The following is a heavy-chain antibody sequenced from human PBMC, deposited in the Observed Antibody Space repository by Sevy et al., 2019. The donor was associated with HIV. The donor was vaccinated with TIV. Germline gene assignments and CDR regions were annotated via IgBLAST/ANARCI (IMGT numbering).Heavy chain of an antibody. CDR1: GFTFSDST. CDR3: TNGDLDY. V-gene: IGHV3-73*01. J-gene: IGHJ4*02. D-gene: IGHD4-17*01. Sequence: GESLKISCAASGFTFSDSTMHWVRQASGKGLEWVGRIRSKGNSYATSYAASLIGRFTISRDDSKNTAYLQMNSLKTEDTAGNYCTNGDLDYWGRGTLVTVSS. CDR2: IRSKGNSYAT.